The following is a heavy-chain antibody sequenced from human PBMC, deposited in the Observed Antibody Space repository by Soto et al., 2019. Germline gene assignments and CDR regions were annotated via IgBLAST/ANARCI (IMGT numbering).Heavy chain of an antibody. CDR2: IYYSGST. D-gene: IGHD1-20*01. J-gene: IGHJ6*02. CDR1: GGSISSGGYY. Sequence: SETLSLTCTVSGGSISSGGYYWSWIRQPPGKGLEWIGYIYYSGSTYYNPSLKSRVTISVDTSKNQFSLKLSSVTAADTAVYYCARRPGGNWGMDVWGQGTTVTVSS. CDR3: ARRPGGNWGMDV. V-gene: IGHV4-30-4*08.